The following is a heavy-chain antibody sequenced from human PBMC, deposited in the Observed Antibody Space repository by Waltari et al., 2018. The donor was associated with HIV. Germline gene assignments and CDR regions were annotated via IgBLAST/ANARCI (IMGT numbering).Heavy chain of an antibody. Sequence: QVQLRESGPGLVKPSETLSLTCAVSGYSISSGYYWGWIRQPPGKGLEWIGSIYHSGSTYYNPSLKSRVTISVDTSKNQLSLKVSSVTAADTAMYYCARTGVVFYFDSWGQGTLVTVSS. CDR3: ARTGVVFYFDS. D-gene: IGHD2-8*02. CDR1: GYSISSGYY. J-gene: IGHJ4*02. CDR2: IYHSGST. V-gene: IGHV4-38-2*01.